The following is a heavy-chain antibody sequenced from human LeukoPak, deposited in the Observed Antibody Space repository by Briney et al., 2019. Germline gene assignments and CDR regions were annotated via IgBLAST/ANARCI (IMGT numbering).Heavy chain of an antibody. V-gene: IGHV4-34*01. D-gene: IGHD4/OR15-4a*01. CDR2: INHSGST. CDR1: GGSFSGYY. CDR3: ASFRTMVQTPNWFDP. J-gene: IGHJ5*02. Sequence: PSETLSLTCAVYGGSFSGYYWSWIRQPPVKGLEWIGEINHSGSTNYNPSLKSRVTISVDTSKNQFSLKLSSVTAADTAVYYCASFRTMVQTPNWFDPWGQGTLVTVSS.